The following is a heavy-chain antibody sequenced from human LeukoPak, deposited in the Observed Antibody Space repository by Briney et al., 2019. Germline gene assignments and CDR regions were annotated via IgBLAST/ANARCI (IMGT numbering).Heavy chain of an antibody. V-gene: IGHV4-38-2*02. Sequence: SETLSLTCTVSGYYISSGYYWGWIRQPPGKGLEWIGSIYHSGSTYYNPSLKSRVTISVDTSKNQCSLKLSSVTAADTAVYYCARDVVVAAREDWFDPWGQGTLVTVSS. CDR3: ARDVVVAAREDWFDP. CDR2: IYHSGST. D-gene: IGHD2-15*01. CDR1: GYYISSGYY. J-gene: IGHJ5*02.